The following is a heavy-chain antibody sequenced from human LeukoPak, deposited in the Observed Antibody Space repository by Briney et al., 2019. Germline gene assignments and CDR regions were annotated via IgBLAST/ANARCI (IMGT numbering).Heavy chain of an antibody. CDR1: GYTFTSYG. V-gene: IGHV1-18*01. D-gene: IGHD2-2*01. CDR3: ASCGVVVPAVSYYYMDV. CDR2: ISAYNGNT. J-gene: IGHJ6*03. Sequence: ASVKVSCKASGYTFTSYGIGWVRQAPGQGLEWMGWISAYNGNTNYAQKLQGRVTMTEDTSTDTAYMELSSLRSEDTAVYYCASCGVVVPAVSYYYMDVWGKGTTVTVSS.